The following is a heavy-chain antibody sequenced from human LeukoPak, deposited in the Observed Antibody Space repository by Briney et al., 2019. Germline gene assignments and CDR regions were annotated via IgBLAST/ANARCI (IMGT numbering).Heavy chain of an antibody. Sequence: XVKVSCKASGGTFSSYAISWVRQAPGQGLEWMGGIIPIFGTANYAQKFQGRVTITADESTSTAYMELSSLRSEDTAVYYCARRGRQVPAAILHPDYYYYYMDVWGKGTTVTVSS. CDR3: ARRGRQVPAAILHPDYYYYYMDV. CDR2: IIPIFGTA. V-gene: IGHV1-69*13. D-gene: IGHD2-2*02. CDR1: GGTFSSYA. J-gene: IGHJ6*03.